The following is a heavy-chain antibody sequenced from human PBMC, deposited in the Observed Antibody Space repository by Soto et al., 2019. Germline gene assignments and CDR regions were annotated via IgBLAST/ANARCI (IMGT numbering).Heavy chain of an antibody. D-gene: IGHD5-12*01. CDR2: ISAYNGDT. CDR3: VHRRDGYNSAFFDY. CDR1: GYTFTSYA. J-gene: IGHJ4*02. V-gene: IGHV1-18*01. Sequence: ASVKVSCKASGYTFTSYAMHWVRQAPGQRLEWMGWISAYNGDTNYAEKVQGRVTMTTDTSTSTAYMELRSLRSDDTAVYYCVHRRDGYNSAFFDYWGQGTLVTVSS.